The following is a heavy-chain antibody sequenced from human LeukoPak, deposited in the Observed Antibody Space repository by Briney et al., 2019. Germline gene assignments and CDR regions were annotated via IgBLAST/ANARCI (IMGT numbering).Heavy chain of an antibody. CDR1: GGSISSGDYY. V-gene: IGHV4-30-4*08. J-gene: IGHJ3*02. CDR3: ARAVGDFWSGYSAFDI. CDR2: IYYSGST. Sequence: SETLPLTCTVSGGSISSGDYYWSWIRQPPGKGLEWIGYIYYSGSTYYNPSLKSRVTISVDTSKNQFSLKLSSVTAADTAVYYCARAVGDFWSGYSAFDIWGQGTMVTVSS. D-gene: IGHD3-3*01.